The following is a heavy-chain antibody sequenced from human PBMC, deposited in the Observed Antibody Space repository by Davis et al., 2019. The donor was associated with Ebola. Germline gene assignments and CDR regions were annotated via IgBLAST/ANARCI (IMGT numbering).Heavy chain of an antibody. CDR1: GYSFTTYW. D-gene: IGHD2-2*01. Sequence: PGGSLRLSCKGSGYSFTTYWIGWVRQMPGEGLEWMGIIYPGDSDTKYSPSFQGQVTISVDKSISTAYLQWHSLKASDSAMYYCARREGGYCSITSCSSFDYWGQGTPVTVSS. J-gene: IGHJ4*02. CDR3: ARREGGYCSITSCSSFDY. V-gene: IGHV5-51*01. CDR2: IYPGDSDT.